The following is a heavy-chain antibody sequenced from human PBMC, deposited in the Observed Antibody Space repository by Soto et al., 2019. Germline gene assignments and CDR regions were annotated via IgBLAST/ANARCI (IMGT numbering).Heavy chain of an antibody. Sequence: ASVKVSCKASGYTFTGYYMHWVRQAPGQGLEWMGWINPNSGGTNCAQKFQGWVTMTRDTSISTAYMELSRLRSDDTAVYYCARDLSGATYGMDVWGQGTTVTVSS. V-gene: IGHV1-2*04. CDR3: ARDLSGATYGMDV. J-gene: IGHJ6*02. CDR1: GYTFTGYY. CDR2: INPNSGGT.